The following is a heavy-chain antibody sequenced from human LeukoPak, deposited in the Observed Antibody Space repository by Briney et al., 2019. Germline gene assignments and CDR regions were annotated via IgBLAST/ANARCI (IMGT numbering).Heavy chain of an antibody. V-gene: IGHV3-9*01. CDR1: GLTFDDYA. D-gene: IGHD2-2*01. CDR3: AKDNSHQPSANFQH. J-gene: IGHJ1*01. CDR2: ISCNSGSI. Sequence: PGGSLRLSCAASGLTFDDYAMHGVRQAPGKGLEWVSGISCNSGSICYADSVNGRFTISRDNAKNPLYLQMNTLSAADTALYYCAKDNSHQPSANFQHWGQGTLVTVSS.